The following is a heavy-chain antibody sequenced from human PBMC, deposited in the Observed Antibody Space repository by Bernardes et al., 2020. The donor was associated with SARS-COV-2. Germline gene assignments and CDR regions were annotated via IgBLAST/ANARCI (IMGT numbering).Heavy chain of an antibody. CDR3: ARDVYTRSHNWFDP. CDR2: INGDKRNT. D-gene: IGHD3-16*01. CDR1: GYTFGTYG. Sequence: ASVQVSCKASGYTFGTYGINWVRQAPGQGLEWMGWINGDKRNTNYARNLQGRVTMTIDTSTNTAYMELTSLTSDDTAVYYCARDVYTRSHNWFDPWGQGTLVTVSS. V-gene: IGHV1-18*04. J-gene: IGHJ5*02.